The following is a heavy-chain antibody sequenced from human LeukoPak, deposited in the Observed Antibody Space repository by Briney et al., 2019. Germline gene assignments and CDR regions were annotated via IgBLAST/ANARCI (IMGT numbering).Heavy chain of an antibody. D-gene: IGHD6-13*01. Sequence: GGSLRLSCVVSGFTLSDYSMHWVRQAPGKGLECVAFIRYDGSNKYYADSVKGRFTISRDNSKNTLYLQMNSLRAEDTAVYYCAKEDSSSWSPNTDAFDIWGQGTMVTVSS. CDR1: GFTLSDYS. J-gene: IGHJ3*02. CDR3: AKEDSSSWSPNTDAFDI. V-gene: IGHV3-30*02. CDR2: IRYDGSNK.